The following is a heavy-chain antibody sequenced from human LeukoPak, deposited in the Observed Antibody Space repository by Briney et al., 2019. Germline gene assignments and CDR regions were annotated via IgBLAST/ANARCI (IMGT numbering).Heavy chain of an antibody. CDR3: SLEWLSQFDY. J-gene: IGHJ4*02. D-gene: IGHD3-3*01. Sequence: GGSLRLSCAASGFTFSSYGMHWVRQAPGKGLEWVAFIRYDGSNKYYADSVKGRFTISRDNSKNTLYLQMNSLRAEDTAVYYCSLEWLSQFDYWGQGTLVTVSS. CDR1: GFTFSSYG. CDR2: IRYDGSNK. V-gene: IGHV3-30*02.